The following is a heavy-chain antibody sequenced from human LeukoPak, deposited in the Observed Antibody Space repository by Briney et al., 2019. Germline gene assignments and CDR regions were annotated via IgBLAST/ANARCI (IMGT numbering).Heavy chain of an antibody. CDR1: GASFSGCY. D-gene: IGHD3-10*01. CDR2: INHSGST. V-gene: IGHV4-34*01. Sequence: SETLSLTCAVYGASFSGCYWSWIRQPPGKGLEWIGEINHSGSTNYNPSLKSRVTISVDTSKNQFSLKLSSVAAADTAVFYCARHYYYGSGSYHWFDPWGQGTLVTVSS. CDR3: ARHYYYGSGSYHWFDP. J-gene: IGHJ5*02.